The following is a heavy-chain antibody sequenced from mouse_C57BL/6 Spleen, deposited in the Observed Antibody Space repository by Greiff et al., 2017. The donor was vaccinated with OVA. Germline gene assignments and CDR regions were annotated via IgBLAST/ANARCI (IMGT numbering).Heavy chain of an antibody. CDR3: ARQLRLQYYAMDY. Sequence: EVMLVESVAELVRPGASVKLSCTASGFNIKNTYMHWVKQRPEQGLEWIGRIDPANGNTKYAPKFQGKATITADTSSNTAYLQLSSLTSEDTAIYYCARQLRLQYYAMDYWGQGTSVTVSS. CDR1: GFNIKNTY. D-gene: IGHD3-2*02. V-gene: IGHV14-3*01. J-gene: IGHJ4*01. CDR2: IDPANGNT.